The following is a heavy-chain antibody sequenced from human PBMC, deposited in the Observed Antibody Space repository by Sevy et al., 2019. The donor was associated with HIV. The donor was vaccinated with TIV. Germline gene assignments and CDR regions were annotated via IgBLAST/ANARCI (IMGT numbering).Heavy chain of an antibody. CDR2: IRPDGSDK. CDR3: ARGVGLDC. V-gene: IGHV3-7*01. J-gene: IGHJ4*02. D-gene: IGHD1-26*01. CDR1: GLTFSPYW. Sequence: GGSLRLSCAASGLTFSPYWMTWVRQAPGKGLEWVANIRPDGSDKYYVDSVKGRFTISRDNAKNSLYLQMNSLRADDPAMYYCARGVGLDCWGQGALVTVSS.